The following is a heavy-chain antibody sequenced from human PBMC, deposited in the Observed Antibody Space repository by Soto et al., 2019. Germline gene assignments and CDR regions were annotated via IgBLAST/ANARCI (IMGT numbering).Heavy chain of an antibody. CDR3: ARAGAAPYYYYGMDV. D-gene: IGHD2-15*01. J-gene: IGHJ6*02. V-gene: IGHV1-18*01. CDR2: ISTYNGDT. Sequence: QVQLVQSGAEVRKPGASVKVSCKASGYTFSTSGMSWLRQAPGQGLEWMGWISTYNGDTNDAPKFPDRVTKTSDTPTSTVYMELRSLRSDDTAVYYCARAGAAPYYYYGMDVWGQGTRVTVSS. CDR1: GYTFSTSG.